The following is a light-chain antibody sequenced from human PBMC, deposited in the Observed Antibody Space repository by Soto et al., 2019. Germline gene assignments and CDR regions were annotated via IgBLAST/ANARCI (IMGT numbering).Light chain of an antibody. CDR1: QSVSSIY. J-gene: IGKJ1*01. CDR2: GAS. V-gene: IGKV3-20*01. Sequence: DMVLTQSPGTLSLSPGERATLSCRASQSVSSIYLAWYQQKPGQAPRLLIYGASNRATGVPDRFSGGGSATDFTLTIKRLEPEDFAVYYCQQYGSSPWTFGQGTKVDI. CDR3: QQYGSSPWT.